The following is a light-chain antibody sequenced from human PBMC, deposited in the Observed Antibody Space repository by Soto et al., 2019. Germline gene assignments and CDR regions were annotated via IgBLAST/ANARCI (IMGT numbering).Light chain of an antibody. V-gene: IGKV3-11*01. J-gene: IGKJ4*01. CDR2: DAS. Sequence: EIVLTQSPAPLSLSPGERATLSCRASPSVSNYLAWYQQKPAQAPRLLIYDASNRATGLPARFSGSGAGTDFTLTISSLEPEDFAVYYGHQRSNWPLLNLGGGNKVEIK. CDR1: PSVSNY. CDR3: HQRSNWPLLN.